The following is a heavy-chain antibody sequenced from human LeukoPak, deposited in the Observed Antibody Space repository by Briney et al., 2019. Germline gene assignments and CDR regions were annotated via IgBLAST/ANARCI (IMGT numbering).Heavy chain of an antibody. CDR2: INAGNGNT. CDR3: ARWGAIAAAGTGPFDY. J-gene: IGHJ4*02. CDR1: GYTFTSYA. Sequence: ASVKVSCKASGYTFTSYAMHWVRQAPGQRLEWMGWINAGNGNTKYSQKFQGRVTITRDTSASTAYLELSSLRSEDTAVYYCARWGAIAAAGTGPFDYWGQGTLVTVSS. D-gene: IGHD6-13*01. V-gene: IGHV1-3*01.